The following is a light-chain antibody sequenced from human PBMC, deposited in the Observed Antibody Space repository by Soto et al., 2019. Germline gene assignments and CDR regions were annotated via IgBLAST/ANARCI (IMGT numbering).Light chain of an antibody. Sequence: DIQMTQSPSTLSATAGDRVTITCRASQSISAWLAWYQQKPGKAPKLLIYDASNLESGVPSRFNGAGFDTEFTLTISSLQPDDFATYYCQQFNTYSFGQGTKVDIK. J-gene: IGKJ2*01. CDR2: DAS. V-gene: IGKV1-5*01. CDR3: QQFNTYS. CDR1: QSISAW.